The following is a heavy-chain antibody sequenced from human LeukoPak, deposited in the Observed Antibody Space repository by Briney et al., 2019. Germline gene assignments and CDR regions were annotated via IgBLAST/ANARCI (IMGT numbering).Heavy chain of an antibody. CDR2: ISHSGST. Sequence: SETLSHTCTVSGYFINSNYYWGWIRQPPGKGLEWIATISHSGSTYYNPSLKSRVTISVETSKNQFSLKLSSVTAADTAVYYCARINTIMATFDYWGQGTLVTVSS. CDR1: GYFINSNYY. D-gene: IGHD5-24*01. CDR3: ARINTIMATFDY. J-gene: IGHJ4*02. V-gene: IGHV4-38-2*02.